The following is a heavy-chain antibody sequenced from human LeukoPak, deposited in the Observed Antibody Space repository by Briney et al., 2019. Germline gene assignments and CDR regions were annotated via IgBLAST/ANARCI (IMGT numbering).Heavy chain of an antibody. CDR2: IRDDGSNK. V-gene: IGHV3-30*02. D-gene: IGHD6-19*01. Sequence: GGSLRLSCAASGFTFRIYDIHWVRQAPGKGLEWVAFIRDDGSNKFNADFVKGRFTISRDNAKNSLYLQMNSLRAEDTAVYYCAREEGSGWYYFDYWGQGTLVTVSS. CDR1: GFTFRIYD. J-gene: IGHJ4*02. CDR3: AREEGSGWYYFDY.